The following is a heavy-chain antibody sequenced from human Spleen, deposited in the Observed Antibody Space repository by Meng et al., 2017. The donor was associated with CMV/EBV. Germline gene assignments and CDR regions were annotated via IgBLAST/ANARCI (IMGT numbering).Heavy chain of an antibody. CDR2: ISSSSSYI. CDR1: GFTFSSYW. CDR3: ASIVVVPAANTDAFDI. J-gene: IGHJ3*02. Sequence: GGSLRLSCAASGFTFSSYWMSWVRQAPGKGLEWVSSISSSSSYIYYADSVKGRFTISRDNAKNSLYLQMNSLRAEDTAVYYCASIVVVPAANTDAFDIWGQGTMVTVSS. D-gene: IGHD2-2*01. V-gene: IGHV3-21*01.